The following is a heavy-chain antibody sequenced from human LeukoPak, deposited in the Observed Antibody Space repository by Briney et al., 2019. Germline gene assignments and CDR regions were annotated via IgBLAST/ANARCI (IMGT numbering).Heavy chain of an antibody. J-gene: IGHJ4*02. CDR1: GGSISSGGYS. CDR2: INHSGST. D-gene: IGHD2-8*01. CDR3: ARGGASCTNGVCQFDY. V-gene: IGHV4-30-2*01. Sequence: PSQTLSLTCAVSGGSISSGGYSWSWIRQPPGKGLEWIGEINHSGSTNYNPSLKSRVTISVDTSKNQFSLKLSSVTAADTAVYYCARGGASCTNGVCQFDYWGQGTLVTVSS.